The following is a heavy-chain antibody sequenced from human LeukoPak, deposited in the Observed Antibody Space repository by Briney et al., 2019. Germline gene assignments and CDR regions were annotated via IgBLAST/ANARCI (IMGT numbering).Heavy chain of an antibody. J-gene: IGHJ4*02. CDR2: IDWDDDK. Sequence: SGPTLVNPTQTLTLTCTFSGFSLSTSGVCVSWIRQPPGKALEWLARIDWDDDKYFNTSLKTRLTISKDTSKNQVVLTMTNMDPVDTATYYCARINQQLLSADSWGQGTLVTVSS. CDR1: GFSLSTSGVC. CDR3: ARINQQLLSADS. V-gene: IGHV2-70*11. D-gene: IGHD2-2*01.